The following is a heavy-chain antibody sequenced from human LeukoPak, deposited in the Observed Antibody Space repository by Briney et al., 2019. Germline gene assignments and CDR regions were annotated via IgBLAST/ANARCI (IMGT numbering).Heavy chain of an antibody. V-gene: IGHV4-59*01. Sequence: SETLSLTCTVSGGSISSYYWSWIRQPPGKGLEWIGYIYYSGSTNYNPSLKSRLTISVDTSKNQFSLKLSSVTAADTAVYYCAREGVGYSSGWYNYYYGMDVWGQGTTVTVSS. J-gene: IGHJ6*02. CDR1: GGSISSYY. D-gene: IGHD6-19*01. CDR2: IYYSGST. CDR3: AREGVGYSSGWYNYYYGMDV.